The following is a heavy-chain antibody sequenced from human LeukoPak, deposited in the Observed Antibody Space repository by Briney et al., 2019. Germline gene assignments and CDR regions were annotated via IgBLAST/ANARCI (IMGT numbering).Heavy chain of an antibody. V-gene: IGHV4-59*01. CDR1: GGSISSYY. Sequence: SETLSLTCTASGGSISSYYWSWIRQPPVKGLEWIGYIYYSGNTNYNPSLKSRVTISVDTSKNQFSLKLSSVTAADTAVYYCARSGALTGYLYWGQGTLVTVSS. D-gene: IGHD3-9*01. CDR2: IYYSGNT. J-gene: IGHJ4*02. CDR3: ARSGALTGYLY.